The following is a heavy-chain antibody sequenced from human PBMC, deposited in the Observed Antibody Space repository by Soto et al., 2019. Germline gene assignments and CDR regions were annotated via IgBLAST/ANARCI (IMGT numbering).Heavy chain of an antibody. Sequence: VGSLRLCCAASGFTFSNAWMSWVRQAPGKGLEWVGRIKSKTDGGTTDYAAPVKGRFTISRDDSKNTLYLQMNSLKTEDTAVYYCTTTEDPYYDFWSGDVGDPSILYGLEVSGQGTTVTVSS. CDR1: GFTFSNAW. CDR2: IKSKTDGGTT. D-gene: IGHD3-3*01. V-gene: IGHV3-15*01. J-gene: IGHJ6*02. CDR3: TTTEDPYYDFWSGDVGDPSILYGLEV.